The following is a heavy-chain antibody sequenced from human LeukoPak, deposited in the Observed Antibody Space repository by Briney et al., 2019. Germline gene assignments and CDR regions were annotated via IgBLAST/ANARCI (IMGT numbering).Heavy chain of an antibody. CDR3: ARILRGYSYGLQKKYYYYYYMDV. J-gene: IGHJ6*03. V-gene: IGHV4-34*01. D-gene: IGHD5-18*01. CDR1: GGSFSGYY. Sequence: PSETLSLTCAVYGGSFSGYYWGGIRQPPGKGLEWIGEINHSGSTNYNPSLKSRVTISVDTSKNQFSLKLSSVTAADTAVYYCARILRGYSYGLQKKYYYYYYMDVWGKGTTVTVSS. CDR2: INHSGST.